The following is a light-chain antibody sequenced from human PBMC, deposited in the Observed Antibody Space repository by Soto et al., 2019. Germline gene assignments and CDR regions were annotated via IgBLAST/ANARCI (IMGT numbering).Light chain of an antibody. CDR3: QQYGTAPIT. V-gene: IGKV3-20*01. CDR1: QSVASGH. Sequence: EIVLTQSPGTLSLSPGEGATLSCRASQSVASGHLAWYQQTPGQAPRLLVSDASSRATGIPDRFSGSASGTDFTLTISRLEPEDSAMYYCQQYGTAPITFGQGTRLEI. CDR2: DAS. J-gene: IGKJ5*01.